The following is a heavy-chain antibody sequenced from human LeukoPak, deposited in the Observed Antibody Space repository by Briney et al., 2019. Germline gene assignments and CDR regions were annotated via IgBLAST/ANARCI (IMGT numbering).Heavy chain of an antibody. CDR2: IYPSDSDT. CDR3: ARVNMVRGVINWFDP. Sequence: GESLKISCKGSGYRFTSYWIGWVRQMLGKGLEWMGIIYPSDSDTRYSPSFQGQVTISADKSISTAYLQWSSLKASDTAMYYCARVNMVRGVINWFDPWGQGTLVTVSS. CDR1: GYRFTSYW. J-gene: IGHJ5*02. V-gene: IGHV5-51*01. D-gene: IGHD3-10*01.